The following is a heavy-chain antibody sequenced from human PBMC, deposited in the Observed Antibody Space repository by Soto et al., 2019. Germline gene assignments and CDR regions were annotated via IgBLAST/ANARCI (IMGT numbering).Heavy chain of an antibody. D-gene: IGHD2-15*01. J-gene: IGHJ5*02. V-gene: IGHV1-69*13. CDR1: GGTFSGYA. Sequence: GASVKVSCKASGGTFSGYAICWVRQAPGQGLEWMGGIIPIFGTANYAQKFQGRVTITADESTSTAYMELSSLRSEDTAVYYCARGRHPNCSGGSCYDWFDPWGQGTLVTVSS. CDR3: ARGRHPNCSGGSCYDWFDP. CDR2: IIPIFGTA.